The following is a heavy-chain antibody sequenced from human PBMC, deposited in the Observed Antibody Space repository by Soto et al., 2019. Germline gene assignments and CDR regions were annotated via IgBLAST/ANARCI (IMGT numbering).Heavy chain of an antibody. CDR3: ARFGLEGDLAVAEPDY. J-gene: IGHJ4*02. CDR2: MNPNSGNT. D-gene: IGHD6-19*01. Sequence: CASVKVSCKSSGYTFTSYDINWVRQATGQGLEWMGWMNPNSGNTGYAQKFQGRVTMTRNTSINTAYMELSSLRSDDTAVYYCARFGLEGDLAVAEPDYWGQGTLVTVSS. CDR1: GYTFTSYD. V-gene: IGHV1-8*01.